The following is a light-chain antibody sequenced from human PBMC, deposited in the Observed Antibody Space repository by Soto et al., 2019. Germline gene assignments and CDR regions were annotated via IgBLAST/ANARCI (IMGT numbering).Light chain of an antibody. J-gene: IGLJ2*01. CDR2: EGN. CDR1: SSDVGGHKY. V-gene: IGLV2-14*01. Sequence: QSALTQPASVSGSPGQSITISCAGTSSDVGGHKYVSWYQQHPGKAPKVIIYEGNNRPSGVSNLFSGYKSSNTAFLTISGLQAEDEADYYCSSYASSDTYVFGGGTKLTVL. CDR3: SSYASSDTYV.